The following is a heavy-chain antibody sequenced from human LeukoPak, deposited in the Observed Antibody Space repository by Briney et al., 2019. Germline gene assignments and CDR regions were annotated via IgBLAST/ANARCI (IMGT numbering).Heavy chain of an antibody. Sequence: PGGSLRLSCAASGFIFSSYAMSWVRQAPGKGLEWISVISGSGGNTYYTDSLKGRFTISRDRSKNTLYLQMSSLRAEDTAVYYCAKTRAAAGIPRDYFDYWGQGTLVTVSS. V-gene: IGHV3-23*01. J-gene: IGHJ4*02. CDR3: AKTRAAAGIPRDYFDY. CDR1: GFIFSSYA. D-gene: IGHD6-13*01. CDR2: ISGSGGNT.